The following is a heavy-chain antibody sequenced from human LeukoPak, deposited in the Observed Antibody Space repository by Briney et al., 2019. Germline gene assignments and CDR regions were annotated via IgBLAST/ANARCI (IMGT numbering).Heavy chain of an antibody. Sequence: GGSLRLSCAASGFTFSDYYMSWIRQAPGKGLEWVAYITSSGDDIYYADSVKGRFTISRDNAKNALFLRMSSLRAEDTATYYCASDIVATSGDFWGQGTLVSVSS. CDR1: GFTFSDYY. J-gene: IGHJ4*02. CDR3: ASDIVATSGDF. V-gene: IGHV3-11*01. CDR2: ITSSGDDI. D-gene: IGHD5-12*01.